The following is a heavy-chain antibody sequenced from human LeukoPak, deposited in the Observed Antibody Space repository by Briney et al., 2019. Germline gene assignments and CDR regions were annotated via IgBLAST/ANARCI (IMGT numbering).Heavy chain of an antibody. CDR1: GFTFSSYA. D-gene: IGHD5-18*01. J-gene: IGHJ6*03. CDR3: ARGRLPPVNSYGQVLPPRTMNIGCYMDV. V-gene: IGHV3-30*04. CDR2: ISHDGSNK. Sequence: QTGGSLRLSCAASGFTFSSYAMHWVRQAPGKGLEWVAAISHDGSNKYSADSVKGRFTISRDNSKNTLYLQMNSLRADDTAVYYCARGRLPPVNSYGQVLPPRTMNIGCYMDVWGKGTTVTVSS.